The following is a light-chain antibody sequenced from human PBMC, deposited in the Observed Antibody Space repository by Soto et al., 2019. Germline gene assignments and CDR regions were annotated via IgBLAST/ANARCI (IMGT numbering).Light chain of an antibody. CDR3: SSYTSSSTVV. CDR2: DVS. J-gene: IGLJ2*01. V-gene: IGLV2-14*01. CDR1: SSDVGGYNY. Sequence: QSVLTQPASVSGSPGQSITISCTGTSSDVGGYNYVSWYQQHPGKAPKLMIYDVSNRPSGVSNHFSASKSGNTASLTISGLQAEDEANYYCSSYTSSSTVVFGGGTKSPS.